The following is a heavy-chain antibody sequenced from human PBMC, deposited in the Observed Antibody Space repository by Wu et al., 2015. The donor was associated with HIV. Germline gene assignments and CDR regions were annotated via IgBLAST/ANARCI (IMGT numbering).Heavy chain of an antibody. CDR1: GYTFTSYY. J-gene: IGHJ3*02. V-gene: IGHV1-46*03. CDR3: ARVASLQGTGQPGRDDAFDI. CDR2: INPSGGST. D-gene: IGHD1-1*01. Sequence: QVQLVQSGAEVKKPGASVKVSCKASGYTFTSYYMHWVRQAPGQGLEWMGIINPSGGSTSYAQKFQGRVTMTRDTSTSTVYMELSSLRSEDTAVYYCARVASLQGTGQPGRDDAFDIWGQGTMVTVSS.